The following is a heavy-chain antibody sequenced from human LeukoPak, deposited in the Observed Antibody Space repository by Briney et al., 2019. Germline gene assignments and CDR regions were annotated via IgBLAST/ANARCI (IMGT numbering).Heavy chain of an antibody. CDR2: INHSGST. CDR3: ARYVLRYFDWLAATNWFDP. Sequence: SETLSLTCAVYGGSFSGYYWSWIRQPPGKGLGWIGEINHSGSTNYNPSLKSRVTISVDTSKNQFSLKLSSVTAADTAVYYCARYVLRYFDWLAATNWFDPWGQGTLVTVSS. J-gene: IGHJ5*02. V-gene: IGHV4-34*01. D-gene: IGHD3-9*01. CDR1: GGSFSGYY.